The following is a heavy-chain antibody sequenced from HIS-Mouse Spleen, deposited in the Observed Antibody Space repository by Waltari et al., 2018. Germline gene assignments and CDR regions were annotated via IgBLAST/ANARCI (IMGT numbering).Heavy chain of an antibody. Sequence: QLQLQESGPGLVKPSETLSLTCTVSGGSISSSSYYWGWIRQPPGKGLEWIGSIYYSGSTSSTPPLRSRVTISVDTSKNQFSLKLSSVTAADTAVYYCARQNPTAKFEAFDIWGQGTMVTVSS. CDR3: ARQNPTAKFEAFDI. D-gene: IGHD6-25*01. J-gene: IGHJ3*02. V-gene: IGHV4-39*01. CDR1: GGSISSSSYY. CDR2: IYYSGST.